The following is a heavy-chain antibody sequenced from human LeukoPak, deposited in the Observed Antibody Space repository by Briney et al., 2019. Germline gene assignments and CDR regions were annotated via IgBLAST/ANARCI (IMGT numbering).Heavy chain of an antibody. CDR1: GGSISTSNW. CDR2: IYHSGSS. CDR3: ARALPHDYSNFHAFGI. J-gene: IGHJ3*02. Sequence: SETLSLTCAVSGGSISTSNWWSWVRQPPGKGLEWIGEIYHSGSSNYNPSLKSRVTILVEKSKNQFSLKLSSVTAADTAVYYCARALPHDYSNFHAFGIWGQGTMVTVSS. D-gene: IGHD4-11*01. V-gene: IGHV4-4*02.